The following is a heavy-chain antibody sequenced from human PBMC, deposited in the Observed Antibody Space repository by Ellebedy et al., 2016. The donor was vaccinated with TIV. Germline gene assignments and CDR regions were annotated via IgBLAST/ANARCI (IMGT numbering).Heavy chain of an antibody. Sequence: GGSLRLSCAASGFTFSSYAMSWVRQAPGKGLEWVSRISSSGGSTHYADSVKGRFTVSRDNSKKTLYLQMNSLRAEDTAVYYCARDSTSPDLVHYFDSWGQGTLVTVSS. J-gene: IGHJ4*02. CDR1: GFTFSSYA. V-gene: IGHV3-23*01. CDR3: ARDSTSPDLVHYFDS. D-gene: IGHD3-10*01. CDR2: ISSSGGST.